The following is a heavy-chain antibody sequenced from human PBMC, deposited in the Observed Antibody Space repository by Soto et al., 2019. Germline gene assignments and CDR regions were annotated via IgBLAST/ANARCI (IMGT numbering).Heavy chain of an antibody. D-gene: IGHD3-22*01. Sequence: SETLSLTCTFSGCSISSGGYYLSWIRQHPGKGLEWIGYIYYSGSTYYNPSLKSRVTISVDTSKNQFSLKLSSVTAADTAVYYCATRQTYYYDSSGYYLALGSDWFDPWGQGTLVTVSS. CDR2: IYYSGST. CDR3: ATRQTYYYDSSGYYLALGSDWFDP. J-gene: IGHJ5*02. CDR1: GCSISSGGYY. V-gene: IGHV4-31*03.